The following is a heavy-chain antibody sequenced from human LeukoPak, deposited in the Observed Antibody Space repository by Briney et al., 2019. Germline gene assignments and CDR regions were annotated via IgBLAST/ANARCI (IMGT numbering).Heavy chain of an antibody. V-gene: IGHV3-33*01. CDR3: AREGYYDFWSGYYNTQFDY. J-gene: IGHJ4*02. CDR1: GFTFSSYG. Sequence: GSLRLSCAASGFTFSSYGMHWVRQAPGKGLEWVAVIWYDGSNKYYADSVKGRFTISRDNSKNTLYLQMNSLRAEDTAVYYCAREGYYDFWSGYYNTQFDYWGQGTLVTVSS. D-gene: IGHD3-3*01. CDR2: IWYDGSNK.